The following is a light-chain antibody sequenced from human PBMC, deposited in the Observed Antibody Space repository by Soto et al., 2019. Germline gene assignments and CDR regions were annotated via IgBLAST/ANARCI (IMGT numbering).Light chain of an antibody. J-gene: IGKJ2*01. V-gene: IGKV1-39*01. Sequence: DIQMTQSPSSLSASIGDRVXITCRASQSVRTHLNWYHQKPGKAPELLIYAASSLQAGVPSRFSGSGSGTDFTLTISSLHPEDFGDYYCQQSYSPPRTFGQGTNLEIK. CDR3: QQSYSPPRT. CDR1: QSVRTH. CDR2: AAS.